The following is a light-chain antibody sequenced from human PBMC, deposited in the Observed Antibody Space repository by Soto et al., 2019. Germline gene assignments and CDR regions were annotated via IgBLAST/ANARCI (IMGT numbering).Light chain of an antibody. J-gene: IGKJ2*01. Sequence: DIKMTQSPSSLSASVGDRVTITCQASQDINNYLNWFQQKPGQAPKLLIYDASNLQTGVPSRFSGSGSGTDFTFTISSLQPEDIGTYYCQQYDNVPRTFGQGTRLEI. CDR1: QDINNY. CDR3: QQYDNVPRT. V-gene: IGKV1-33*01. CDR2: DAS.